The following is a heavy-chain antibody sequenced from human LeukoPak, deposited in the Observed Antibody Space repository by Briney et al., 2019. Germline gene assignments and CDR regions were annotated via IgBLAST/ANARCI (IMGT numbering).Heavy chain of an antibody. CDR1: GVSITDFH. D-gene: IGHD6-19*01. CDR2: ITNSGDA. Sequence: PSETLSLTCTVAGVSITDFHWSWLRQSPGKGLEWIGWITNSGDANYNPSLESRLAISGDTSKSQLSLKLSSVTAADTAVYYCARHGQWLSFLIDPWGQGTLVTVSS. V-gene: IGHV4-59*08. CDR3: ARHGQWLSFLIDP. J-gene: IGHJ5*02.